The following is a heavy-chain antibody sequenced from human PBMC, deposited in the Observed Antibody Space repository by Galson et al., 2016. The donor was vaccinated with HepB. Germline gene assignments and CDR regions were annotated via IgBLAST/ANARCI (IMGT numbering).Heavy chain of an antibody. J-gene: IGHJ4*02. D-gene: IGHD3-22*01. CDR1: GGSISSRSFY. CDR2: IYYSGST. V-gene: IGHV4-39*07. Sequence: SETLSLTCTVSGGSISSRSFYWGWIRQTPGKGLEWIGNIYYSGSTYYNPSLKSRVTISVDTSKNQFSLKLNSVTAADTAVYYCARLPGLFNPFEDWGQGTLVTFAS. CDR3: ARLPGLFNPFED.